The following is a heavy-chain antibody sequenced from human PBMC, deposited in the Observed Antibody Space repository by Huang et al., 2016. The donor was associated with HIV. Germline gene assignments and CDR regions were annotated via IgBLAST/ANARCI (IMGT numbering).Heavy chain of an antibody. CDR3: ARDLGGSGWWSYYYGMDV. Sequence: EVQLVESGGGLVQPGGSLRLSCAASGFTFSSYSMNWVRQAPGKGLEWVSYISSSSSTIYYADSVKGRFTISRDNAKNSLYLQMNSLRDEDTAVYYCARDLGGSGWWSYYYGMDVWGQGTTVTVSS. J-gene: IGHJ6*02. V-gene: IGHV3-48*02. CDR2: ISSSSSTI. D-gene: IGHD6-19*01. CDR1: GFTFSSYS.